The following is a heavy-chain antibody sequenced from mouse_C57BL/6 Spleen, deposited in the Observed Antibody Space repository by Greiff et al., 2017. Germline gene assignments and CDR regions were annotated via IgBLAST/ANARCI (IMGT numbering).Heavy chain of an antibody. D-gene: IGHD1-1*01. Sequence: VQLQQPGAELVKPGASVKMSCKASGYTFTSYWITWVKQRPGQGLEWIGDIYPGSGSTHYNEKFKSKATLTVDTSSSTAYMQLRSLTSEDSAVYYCARDGSSYGWFAYWGQGTLVTVSA. CDR2: IYPGSGST. V-gene: IGHV1-55*01. CDR1: GYTFTSYW. CDR3: ARDGSSYGWFAY. J-gene: IGHJ3*01.